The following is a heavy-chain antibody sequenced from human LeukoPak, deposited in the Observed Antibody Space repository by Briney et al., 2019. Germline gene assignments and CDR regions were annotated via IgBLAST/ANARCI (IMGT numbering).Heavy chain of an antibody. CDR2: IYYSGST. D-gene: IGHD4-17*01. V-gene: IGHV4-30-4*01. J-gene: IGHJ3*02. CDR3: ASVRRDYGDYSSDAFDI. CDR1: GGSISSGDYY. Sequence: PSQTLSLTCTVSGGSISSGDYYWSWIRQPPGKGLEWIGYIYYSGSTYYNPSLKSRVTISVDTSKNQFSLKLSSVTAADTAVYYCASVRRDYGDYSSDAFDIWGQGTMVTVSS.